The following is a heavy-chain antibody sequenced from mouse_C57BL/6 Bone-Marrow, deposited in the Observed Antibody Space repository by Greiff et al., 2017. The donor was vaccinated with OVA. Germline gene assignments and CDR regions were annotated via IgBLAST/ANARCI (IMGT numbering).Heavy chain of an antibody. J-gene: IGHJ3*01. V-gene: IGHV1-69*01. Sequence: VQLQQPGAELVMPGASVKLSCKASGYTFTSYWMHWVKQRPGQGLEWIGEIDPSDSYTNYNQKFKGKSTLTVDKSSSTAYMQLSSLTSEDSAVYYCARRGAYYSNYEGFAYWGQGTLVTVSA. CDR1: GYTFTSYW. D-gene: IGHD2-5*01. CDR3: ARRGAYYSNYEGFAY. CDR2: IDPSDSYT.